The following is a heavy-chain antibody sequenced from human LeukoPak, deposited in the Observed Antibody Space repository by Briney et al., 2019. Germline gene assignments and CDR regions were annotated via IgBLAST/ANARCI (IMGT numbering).Heavy chain of an antibody. Sequence: RPSETLSLTCTVSGGSISSGSYYWSWIRQPAGKGLEWIGRIYTSGSTNYNPSLKSRVTISVDTSKNQFSLKLSSVTAADTAVYYCARRGHSYGSSDYYSWCFDYWGQGTLVPVSS. D-gene: IGHD3-22*01. CDR3: ARRGHSYGSSDYYSWCFDY. CDR1: GGSISSGSYY. CDR2: IYTSGST. J-gene: IGHJ4*02. V-gene: IGHV4-61*02.